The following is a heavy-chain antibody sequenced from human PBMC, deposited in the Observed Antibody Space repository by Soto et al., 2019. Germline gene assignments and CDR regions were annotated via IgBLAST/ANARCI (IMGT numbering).Heavy chain of an antibody. CDR3: AGVQSLGYCSGGSCPRDYYYGMDV. D-gene: IGHD2-15*01. J-gene: IGHJ6*02. CDR1: GGTFSSYA. Sequence: SVKVSCKASGGTFSSYAISWVRQAPGQGLEWMGGIIPIFGTANYAQKFQGRVTTTADESTSTAYMELSSLRSEDTAVYYCAGVQSLGYCSGGSCPRDYYYGMDVWGQGTTVTVSS. V-gene: IGHV1-69*13. CDR2: IIPIFGTA.